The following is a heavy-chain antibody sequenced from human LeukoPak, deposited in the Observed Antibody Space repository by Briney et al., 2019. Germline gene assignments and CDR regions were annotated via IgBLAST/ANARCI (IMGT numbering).Heavy chain of an antibody. CDR3: ALLSGGTFDY. J-gene: IGHJ4*02. CDR2: ISIGGDT. CDR1: GFVVTANY. D-gene: IGHD2/OR15-2a*01. V-gene: IGHV3-53*01. Sequence: GGSLRLSCAGSGFVVTANYLAWARQAPGKGLEWVSTISIGGDTYYEDSVKGRSAISRDESTNTLSLHLDSLRVEDTGVYYCALLSGGTFDYWGQGTQVTVAS.